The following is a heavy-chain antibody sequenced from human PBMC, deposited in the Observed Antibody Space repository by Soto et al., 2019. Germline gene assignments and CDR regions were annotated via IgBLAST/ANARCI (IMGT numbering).Heavy chain of an antibody. D-gene: IGHD6-19*01. Sequence: QVQLVQSGAEVKKPGSSVKVSCKASGGTFSSYAISWVRQAPGQGLEWMGGIIPIFGTANYAQKFQGRVTITAXXSTSTXYMXXXXXRSEDTAVYYCARRHPSYSSGSSGRFDPWGQGTLVTVSS. J-gene: IGHJ5*02. CDR2: IIPIFGTA. CDR1: GGTFSSYA. CDR3: ARRHPSYSSGSSGRFDP. V-gene: IGHV1-69*01.